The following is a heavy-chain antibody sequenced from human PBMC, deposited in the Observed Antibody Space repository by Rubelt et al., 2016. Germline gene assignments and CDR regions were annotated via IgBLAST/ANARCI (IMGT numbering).Heavy chain of an antibody. CDR2: INHSGST. J-gene: IGHJ4*02. CDR3: ARDRWGPYYFDY. D-gene: IGHD2-21*02. Sequence: QVQLQQWGAGLLKPSETLSLTCAVYGGSFSGYYWSWIRQPPGKGLEWIGGINHSGSTNSNPSSKVGGPIIVDTSKNQFSLKLSSVNAADTAVYYCARDRWGPYYFDYWGQGTLVTVSS. CDR1: GGSFSGYY. V-gene: IGHV4-34*01.